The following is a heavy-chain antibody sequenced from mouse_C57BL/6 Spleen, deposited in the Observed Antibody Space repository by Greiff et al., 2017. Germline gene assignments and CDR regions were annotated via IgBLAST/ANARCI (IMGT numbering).Heavy chain of an antibody. V-gene: IGHV6-3*01. CDR1: GFTFSNYW. CDR3: TGGIYYYGSSHFAY. J-gene: IGHJ3*01. D-gene: IGHD1-1*01. Sequence: EVNVVESGGGLVQPGGSMKLSCVASGFTFSNYWMNWVRQSPEKGLEWVAQIRLKSDNYATHYAESVKGRFTISRDDSKSSVYLQMNNLRAEDTGIYYCTGGIYYYGSSHFAYWGQGTLVTVSA. CDR2: IRLKSDNYAT.